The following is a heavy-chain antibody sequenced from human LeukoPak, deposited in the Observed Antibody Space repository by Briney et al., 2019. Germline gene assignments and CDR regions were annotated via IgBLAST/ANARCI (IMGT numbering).Heavy chain of an antibody. CDR3: ARSKMSDY. D-gene: IGHD5-24*01. V-gene: IGHV1-2*02. Sequence: ASVKVSCTASGYTFTDNYINWVRQVPGQGLEWMGWINPNSGGTNYAQKFQGRVTMSRDTSINTAYMELSSLRSDDTAVYYCARSKMSDYWGQGNLVTVPS. CDR1: GYTFTDNY. J-gene: IGHJ4*02. CDR2: INPNSGGT.